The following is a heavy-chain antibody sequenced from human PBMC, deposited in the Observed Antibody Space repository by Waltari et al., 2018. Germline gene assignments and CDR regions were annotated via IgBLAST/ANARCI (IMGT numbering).Heavy chain of an antibody. CDR1: GFTFSSYA. D-gene: IGHD6-19*01. J-gene: IGHJ2*01. CDR3: ARRWYSSGARYFDL. CDR2: ISGSGGST. Sequence: EVQLLESGGGLVQPGGSLRLSCAASGFTFSSYAMSWVRQAPGKGLEWVSAISGSGGSTYCADSVKGRFTSSRDNSKNTLYLQMNSLRAEDTAVYYCARRWYSSGARYFDLWGRGTLVTVSS. V-gene: IGHV3-23*01.